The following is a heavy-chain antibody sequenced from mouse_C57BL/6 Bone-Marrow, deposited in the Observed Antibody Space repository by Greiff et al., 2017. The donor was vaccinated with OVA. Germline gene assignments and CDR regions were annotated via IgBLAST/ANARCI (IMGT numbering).Heavy chain of an antibody. CDR3: ARRGLGY. CDR2: IYPRSGNT. D-gene: IGHD3-3*01. V-gene: IGHV1-81*01. CDR1: GYTFTSYG. J-gene: IGHJ2*01. Sequence: QVQLQQSGAELARPGASVKLSCKASGYTFTSYGISWVKQRPGQGLEWIGEIYPRSGNTYYNVKFKGKATLTADKSSSTAYMELRSLTSEDSAVYFCARRGLGYWGQGTTLTVSS.